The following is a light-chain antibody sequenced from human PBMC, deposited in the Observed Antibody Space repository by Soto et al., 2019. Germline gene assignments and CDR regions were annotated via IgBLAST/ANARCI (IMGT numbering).Light chain of an antibody. J-gene: IGKJ4*01. CDR2: GAS. CDR1: QSVSSSY. Sequence: EIVLTQSPGTLSLSPGERANLSCRASQSVSSSYLAWYQQKPGQAPRLLIYGASSRATGIPDRFSGSGSGTDFTLTISRLEPEDFAVYYCQQYDRSPLTFGGGTKVEIK. CDR3: QQYDRSPLT. V-gene: IGKV3-20*01.